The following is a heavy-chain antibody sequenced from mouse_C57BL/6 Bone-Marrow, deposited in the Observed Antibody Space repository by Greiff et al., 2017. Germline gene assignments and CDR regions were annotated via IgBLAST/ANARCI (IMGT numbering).Heavy chain of an antibody. CDR1: GYSFTGYY. V-gene: IGHV1-31*01. J-gene: IGHJ3*01. Sequence: EVQLQQSGPELVKPGASVKISCKASGYSFTGYYMHWVKQSPGHILDWIGNIYPYNGDSNYNQKFKGKATLTVDKSSSTAYMELRSLTSEDSAVYYCARFSAYWGQGTLVTVSA. CDR3: ARFSAY. CDR2: IYPYNGDS.